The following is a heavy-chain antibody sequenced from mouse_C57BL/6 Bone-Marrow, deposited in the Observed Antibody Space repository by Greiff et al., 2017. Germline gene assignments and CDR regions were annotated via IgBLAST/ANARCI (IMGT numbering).Heavy chain of an antibody. CDR3: AREGCGTTSVFAY. J-gene: IGHJ3*01. CDR1: GFTFSDYG. Sequence: VKLVESGGGLVKPGGSLKLSCAASGFTFSDYGMHWVRQAPEKGLEWVAYISSGSSTIYYADTVKGRFTISRDNAKNTLFLQMTSLRTEDTAVYYCAREGCGTTSVFAYWGQGTLVTVSA. V-gene: IGHV5-17*01. CDR2: ISSGSSTI. D-gene: IGHD2-14*01.